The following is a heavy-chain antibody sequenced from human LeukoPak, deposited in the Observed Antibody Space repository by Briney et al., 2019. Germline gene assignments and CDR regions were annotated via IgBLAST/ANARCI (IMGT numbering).Heavy chain of an antibody. CDR2: IIPIFGTA. Sequence: ASVKVSCKASGGTFSSYAISWVRQAPGQGLEWMGGIIPIFGTANYAQKFQGRVTITADESTSTAYMELSSLRSEDTAVYYCARTRPNYYYGSGSYYTPFDYWGQGTLVTASS. CDR1: GGTFSSYA. D-gene: IGHD3-10*01. CDR3: ARTRPNYYYGSGSYYTPFDY. V-gene: IGHV1-69*13. J-gene: IGHJ4*02.